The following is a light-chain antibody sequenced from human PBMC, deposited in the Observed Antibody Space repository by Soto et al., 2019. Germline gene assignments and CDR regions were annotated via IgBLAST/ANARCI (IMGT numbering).Light chain of an antibody. Sequence: DIVMTQFPGSLALSLGERAIINCKSSQRISYTSNNKTYLAWFQQRPSQPPKLIIYWASIRESGVPGRFSGSGSGKEFTLTISSLQAEDVALYYGQQYYASPFTIGPGKKVEI. CDR3: QQYYASPFT. J-gene: IGKJ3*01. CDR1: QRISYTSNNKTY. CDR2: WAS. V-gene: IGKV4-1*01.